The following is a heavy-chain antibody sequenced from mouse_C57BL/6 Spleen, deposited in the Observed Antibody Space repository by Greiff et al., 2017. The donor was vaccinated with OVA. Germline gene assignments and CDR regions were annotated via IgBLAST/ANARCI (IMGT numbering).Heavy chain of an antibody. CDR1: GYAFSSYW. J-gene: IGHJ2*01. CDR3: ARGGVTTGYYFDY. Sequence: VQLQQSGAELVKPGASVKISCKASGYAFSSYWMNWVKQRPGKGLEWIGQLYPGDGDTNYNGKFKGKATLTADKSSSTAYMQLSSLTSEDSAVYFCARGGVTTGYYFDYWGQGTTLTVSS. D-gene: IGHD2-1*01. CDR2: LYPGDGDT. V-gene: IGHV1-80*01.